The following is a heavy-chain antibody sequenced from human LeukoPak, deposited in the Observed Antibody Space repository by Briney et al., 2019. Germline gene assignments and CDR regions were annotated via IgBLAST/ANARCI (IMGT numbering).Heavy chain of an antibody. Sequence: SETLSLTCTVSGGSVSSSSYYWGWISQPPGKGLEWIGSIYYSGSTYYNPSLKSRVTISVDMSKNQFSLKLSSVTAADTAVYYCARGNRIAARPDYFDYWGQGTLVTVSS. D-gene: IGHD6-6*01. CDR2: IYYSGST. V-gene: IGHV4-39*07. J-gene: IGHJ4*02. CDR3: ARGNRIAARPDYFDY. CDR1: GGSVSSSSYY.